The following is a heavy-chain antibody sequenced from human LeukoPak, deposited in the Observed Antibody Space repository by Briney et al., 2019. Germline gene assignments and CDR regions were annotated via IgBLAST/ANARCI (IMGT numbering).Heavy chain of an antibody. CDR2: IKQDGSEK. J-gene: IGHJ4*02. CDR3: VRDNRSYNFDY. V-gene: IGHV3-7*01. D-gene: IGHD1-26*01. Sequence: GRSLRLSCAASGFTFSSYWMSWVRQAGGKGLGWVANIKQDGSEKYSVDSVKGRFTISRDNDKNTVYLQMKSLRAEDTAVYYCVRDNRSYNFDYWGQGTLVTVS. CDR1: GFTFSSYW.